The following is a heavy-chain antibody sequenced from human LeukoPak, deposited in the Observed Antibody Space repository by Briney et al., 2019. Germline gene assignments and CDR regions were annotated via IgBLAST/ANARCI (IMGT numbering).Heavy chain of an antibody. J-gene: IGHJ4*02. D-gene: IGHD1-26*01. CDR2: ISSGGTR. Sequence: GGSLRLSCAASGFTFSNYGLNWVRQAPGKGLEWVSGISSGGTRYYADSVNGRFTISRDNSKNTLYLEMNSLRAEDTAVCYCANVDSGNYPPLDCGGQGTLVTVSS. CDR3: ANVDSGNYPPLDC. V-gene: IGHV3-23*01. CDR1: GFTFSNYG.